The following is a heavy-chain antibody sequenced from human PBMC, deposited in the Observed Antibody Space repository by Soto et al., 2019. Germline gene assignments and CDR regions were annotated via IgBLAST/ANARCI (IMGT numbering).Heavy chain of an antibody. J-gene: IGHJ4*02. CDR2: IYPGDSDT. D-gene: IGHD6-13*01. Sequence: EVQLVQSGAEVKKPGESLKISCKGSGYSFTTYWIGRVLQMPWKGLEWMGMIYPGDSDTRYSPSFQGQVTISADRSTRTAYLQWSSRKASETAMYLCARRQSSSWSFDYWGQGTLVTVSS. V-gene: IGHV5-51*03. CDR3: ARRQSSSWSFDY. CDR1: GYSFTTYW.